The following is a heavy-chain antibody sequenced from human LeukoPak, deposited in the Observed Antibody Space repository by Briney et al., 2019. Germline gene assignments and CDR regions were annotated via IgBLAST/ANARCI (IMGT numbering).Heavy chain of an antibody. CDR1: GFIFSSYA. CDR2: ISGSGATT. CDR3: AKDKDGAGDY. Sequence: GRCLRLSCAASGFIFSSYAMNWVRPGPGKGLEWVSAISGSGATTVYADSVKGRFTISRDNSKNSLYLQMNRLRTEDTAFYYCAKDKDGAGDYWGQGTLVTVFS. J-gene: IGHJ4*02. D-gene: IGHD6-19*01. V-gene: IGHV3-23*01.